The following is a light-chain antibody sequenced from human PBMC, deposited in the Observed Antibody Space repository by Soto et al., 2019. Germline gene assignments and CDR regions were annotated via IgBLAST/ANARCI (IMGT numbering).Light chain of an antibody. J-gene: IGLJ3*02. CDR2: DVS. CDR1: SSDVGGYNY. V-gene: IGLV2-11*01. CDR3: CSYAGSYTWV. Sequence: QSALTQPRSVSGSPGQSVTISCTGTSSDVGGYNYVSWYQQHPGKAPKLMIYDVSKRPSGVPDRFSGSKSGNTASLTISGLQAGDEADYSCCSYAGSYTWVFGGGTKLTVL.